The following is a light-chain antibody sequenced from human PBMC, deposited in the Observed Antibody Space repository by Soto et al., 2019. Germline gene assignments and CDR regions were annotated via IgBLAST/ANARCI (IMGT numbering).Light chain of an antibody. CDR1: QDVSTN. V-gene: IGKV3-15*01. CDR3: QHYNNWPPHS. J-gene: IGKJ2*03. Sequence: ETVMTQSPDTLSVSPGERATLSCRASQDVSTNLAWFHQKPGQTPRLVLYGASKRANGVPPRFSGSGSCRNFSLPISSLQSQDFGVYYCQHYNNWPPHSFGQGTKVEIK. CDR2: GAS.